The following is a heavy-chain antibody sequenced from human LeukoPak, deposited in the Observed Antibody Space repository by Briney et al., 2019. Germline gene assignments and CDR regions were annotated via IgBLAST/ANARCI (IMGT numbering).Heavy chain of an antibody. CDR1: GGSFSGYY. CDR3: AKGLKQLWFLPSGGMDV. D-gene: IGHD5-18*01. J-gene: IGHJ6*02. V-gene: IGHV3-23*01. CDR2: ISGSGGST. Sequence: PSGTLSLTCAVYGGSFSGYYWSWVRQAPGKGLEWVSAISGSGGSTYYADSVKGRFTISRDNSKNTLYLQMNSLRAEDTAVYYCAKGLKQLWFLPSGGMDVWGQGTTVTVSS.